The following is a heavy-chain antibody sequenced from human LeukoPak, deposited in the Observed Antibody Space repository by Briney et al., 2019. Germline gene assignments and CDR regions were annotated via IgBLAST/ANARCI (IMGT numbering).Heavy chain of an antibody. CDR1: GASISSSY. D-gene: IGHD3-22*01. CDR3: ARGYYDSRGYSNTFDI. CDR2: INYSGNT. J-gene: IGHJ3*02. V-gene: IGHV4-59*01. Sequence: PSETLSLTCAVSGASISSSYRSWIRQPPGRGLEWIGYINYSGNTKYNPSLESRVTISVDASNNQFSLRLSSVTAADTAFYYCARGYYDSRGYSNTFDIWGQGTLVTVSS.